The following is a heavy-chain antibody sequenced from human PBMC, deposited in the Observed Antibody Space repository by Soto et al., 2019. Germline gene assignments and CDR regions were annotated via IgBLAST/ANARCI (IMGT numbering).Heavy chain of an antibody. CDR3: ARDLSPTIFGVVIIRGDAVDI. CDR2: IIPIFGTA. Sequence: SVKVSCKASGGTFSSYAISWVRQAPGQGLEWMGGIIPIFGTANYAQKFQGRVTITADESTSTAYMELSSLRSEDTAVYYCARDLSPTIFGVVIIRGDAVDIWG. D-gene: IGHD3-3*01. J-gene: IGHJ3*02. CDR1: GGTFSSYA. V-gene: IGHV1-69*13.